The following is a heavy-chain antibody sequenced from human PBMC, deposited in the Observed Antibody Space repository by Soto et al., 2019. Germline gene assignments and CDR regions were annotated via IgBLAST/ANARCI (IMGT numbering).Heavy chain of an antibody. V-gene: IGHV4-61*01. D-gene: IGHD4-17*01. CDR3: ARDNYYGGKLDY. CDR1: GGSVSSGSYY. J-gene: IGHJ4*02. Sequence: PSETLSLTCTVSGGSVSSGSYYWSWIRQPPGKGLEWIGYIYYSGSTNYNPSLKSRVTISVDTSKNQFSLKLSSVTAADTAVYYCARDNYYGGKLDYWGQGTLVTVSS. CDR2: IYYSGST.